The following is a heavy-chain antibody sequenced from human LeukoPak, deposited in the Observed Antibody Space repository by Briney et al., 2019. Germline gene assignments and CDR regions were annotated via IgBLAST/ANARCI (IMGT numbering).Heavy chain of an antibody. D-gene: IGHD5-18*01. CDR1: GYTFSSYS. CDR3: ARDIGGGIQLWSRGSYAFDI. J-gene: IGHJ3*02. V-gene: IGHV3-21*01. CDR2: ISSSSSYI. Sequence: GGSLRLSCAASGYTFSSYSMNWVRQAPGKGLEWVSSISSSSSYIYYADSVKGRFTISRDNAKNSLYLQMNSPRAEDTAVYYCARDIGGGIQLWSRGSYAFDICGQGTMVTVSS.